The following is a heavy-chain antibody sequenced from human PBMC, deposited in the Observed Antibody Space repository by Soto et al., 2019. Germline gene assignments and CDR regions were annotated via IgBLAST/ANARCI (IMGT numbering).Heavy chain of an antibody. Sequence: GGSLRLSCAASRFTFDDYAMHWVRQAPGKGLEWVSGISWNSGNIGYADSVKGRFTISRDNAKNSLYLQMNSLRAEDTALYYCAKGHSEGNFRDALDIWGQGTMVTVSS. V-gene: IGHV3-9*01. CDR3: AKGHSEGNFRDALDI. CDR1: RFTFDDYA. J-gene: IGHJ3*02. CDR2: ISWNSGNI.